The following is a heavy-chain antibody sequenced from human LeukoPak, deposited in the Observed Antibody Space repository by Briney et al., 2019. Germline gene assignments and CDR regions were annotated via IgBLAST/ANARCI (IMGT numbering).Heavy chain of an antibody. CDR2: IYYSGST. J-gene: IGHJ4*02. Sequence: SQTLSLTCTVSGGSISSGDYYWSWIRQPPGKGLEWIGYIYYSGSTYYNPSLKSRVTISVDTSKNQFSLKLSSVTAAYTAVYYCARQTFWSGYPPSDYWGQGTLVTVSS. D-gene: IGHD3-3*01. V-gene: IGHV4-30-4*08. CDR1: GGSISSGDYY. CDR3: ARQTFWSGYPPSDY.